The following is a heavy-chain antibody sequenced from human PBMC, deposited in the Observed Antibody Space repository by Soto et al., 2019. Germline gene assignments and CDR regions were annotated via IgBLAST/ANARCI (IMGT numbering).Heavy chain of an antibody. CDR2: ISYDGSNK. D-gene: IGHD1-1*01. CDR3: ARDRLRYNWNDFPYYYGMDV. V-gene: IGHV3-30-3*01. Sequence: PGGSLRLSCAASGFTFSSYAMHWVRQAPGKGLEWVAVISYDGSNKYYADSVKGRFTISRDNSKNTLYLQMNSLRTEDTAVYYCARDRLRYNWNDFPYYYGMDVWGQGTTVNVSS. CDR1: GFTFSSYA. J-gene: IGHJ6*01.